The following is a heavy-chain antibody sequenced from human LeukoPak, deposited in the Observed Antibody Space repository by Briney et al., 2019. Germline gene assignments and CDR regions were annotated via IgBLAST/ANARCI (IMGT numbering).Heavy chain of an antibody. Sequence: PSGTLSLTCAVSGGSMTISNWWSWVRQPPGKGLEWIGEIYHSGSTNYNPSLKSRLTMSVDESKHEFSLKLTSVTAADTAVYYCASGGLVSRYLDHWGQGTLVTVSS. CDR3: ASGGLVSRYLDH. D-gene: IGHD3-9*01. CDR1: GGSMTISNW. CDR2: IYHSGST. V-gene: IGHV4-4*02. J-gene: IGHJ4*02.